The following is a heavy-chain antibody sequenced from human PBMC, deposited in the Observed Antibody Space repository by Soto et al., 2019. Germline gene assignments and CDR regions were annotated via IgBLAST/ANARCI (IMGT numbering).Heavy chain of an antibody. Sequence: GGSLRLSCAASGFTFSSSAMSWVRLAPGKGLEWVSPISRSGGSTVYADSVKGRFTVSRDNAKNTLYLQMTNLRAEDTAIYYCAKLLLWGVPDYWGPGTLVTVSS. CDR2: ISRSGGST. CDR3: AKLLLWGVPDY. V-gene: IGHV3-23*01. D-gene: IGHD3-16*01. CDR1: GFTFSSSA. J-gene: IGHJ4*02.